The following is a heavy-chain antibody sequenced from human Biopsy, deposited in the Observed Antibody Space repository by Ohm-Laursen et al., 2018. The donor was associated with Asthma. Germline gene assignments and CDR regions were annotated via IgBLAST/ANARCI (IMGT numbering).Heavy chain of an antibody. Sequence: ASVKVSCKASGYTFINYAIHWVRQAPGQRLEWMGWINAGNGNTKYSQKFQGRVTITRDTSASTAYLDLSSLRSEDTAVYYCARMYYDFLTGQVNDAFAMWGQGTMVTVSS. CDR2: INAGNGNT. V-gene: IGHV1-3*01. CDR1: GYTFINYA. D-gene: IGHD3-9*01. CDR3: ARMYYDFLTGQVNDAFAM. J-gene: IGHJ3*02.